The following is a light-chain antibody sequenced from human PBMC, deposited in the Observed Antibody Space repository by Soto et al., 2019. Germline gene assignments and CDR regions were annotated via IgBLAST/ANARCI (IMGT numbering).Light chain of an antibody. CDR3: QQYYNTPLT. Sequence: DIVMTQSPDSLAVSLGERATINCKSSQIVLFNSKNKNYLAWYQQKPGQPPKLLIYWASTRESGVPGRFSGSGSGTDFTLTISRLQAEDVAVYYCQQYYNTPLTFGGGTKVDIK. J-gene: IGKJ4*01. V-gene: IGKV4-1*01. CDR2: WAS. CDR1: QIVLFNSKNKNY.